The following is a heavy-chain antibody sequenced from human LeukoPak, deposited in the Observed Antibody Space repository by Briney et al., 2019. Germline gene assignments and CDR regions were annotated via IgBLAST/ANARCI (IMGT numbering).Heavy chain of an antibody. V-gene: IGHV5-51*01. CDR2: IYPGDSDT. CDR1: GYSFTTYW. Sequence: GESLKISCRGSGYSFTTYWIGWVRQMPGKGLEWMGIIYPGDSDTRYSPSFQGQVTMSADKSINTAYLQWNSLKASDTAIYYCVRHLSDITSCPNYWGPGTLITVAS. D-gene: IGHD2-2*01. CDR3: VRHLSDITSCPNY. J-gene: IGHJ4*02.